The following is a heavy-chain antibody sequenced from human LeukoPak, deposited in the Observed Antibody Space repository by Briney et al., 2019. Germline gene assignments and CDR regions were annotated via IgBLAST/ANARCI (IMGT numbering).Heavy chain of an antibody. D-gene: IGHD2-21*02. CDR3: AKDISIVVATAFDY. V-gene: IGHV3-30*18. Sequence: GGSLRLSCAASGFTFSSYGMPWVRQAPGKGLEWVAVISYDGSNKYYADSVKGRFTVSRDNSKNTLYLQMNSLRAEDTAVYYCAKDISIVVATAFDYWGQGTLVTVSS. CDR2: ISYDGSNK. J-gene: IGHJ4*02. CDR1: GFTFSSYG.